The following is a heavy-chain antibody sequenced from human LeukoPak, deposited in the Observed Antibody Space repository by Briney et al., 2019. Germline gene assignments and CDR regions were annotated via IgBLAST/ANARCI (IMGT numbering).Heavy chain of an antibody. V-gene: IGHV4-34*01. CDR3: ASSDRGYSYRN. CDR1: GGSFSGYY. CDR2: INHSGST. J-gene: IGHJ4*02. Sequence: SETLSLTCAVYGGSFSGYYWSWIRQPPGKGLEWIGEINHSGSTNYNPSLKSRVTISVDTSKNQFSLKLSSVTAADTAVYYCASSDRGYSYRNWGQGTLVTVSS. D-gene: IGHD5-18*01.